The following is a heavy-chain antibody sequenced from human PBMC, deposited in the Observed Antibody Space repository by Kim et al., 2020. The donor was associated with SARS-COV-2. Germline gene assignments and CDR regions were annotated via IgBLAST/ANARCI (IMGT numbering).Heavy chain of an antibody. V-gene: IGHV5-51*01. Sequence: YSPSFEGQVTMSVDRSINTAYLQWSSLQASDTAMYYCVRRLHETGAPFEYWGQGTLVTVSS. CDR3: VRRLHETGAPFEY. D-gene: IGHD4-17*01. J-gene: IGHJ4*02.